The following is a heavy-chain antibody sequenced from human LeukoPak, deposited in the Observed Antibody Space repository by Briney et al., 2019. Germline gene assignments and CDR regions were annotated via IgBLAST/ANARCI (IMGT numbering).Heavy chain of an antibody. CDR2: ISYDGRNE. V-gene: IGHV3-30*14. CDR3: ARGTPNYYDSSGYYDAFDI. J-gene: IGHJ3*02. CDR1: GFTFSRYN. D-gene: IGHD3-22*01. Sequence: GGSLRLSCAASGFTFSRYNIHWVRQAPGKGLEWVAVISYDGRNEYYADSVKGRFTISRDNSKNTLYLQMNSLRAEDTAVYYCARGTPNYYDSSGYYDAFDIWGQGTMVTVSS.